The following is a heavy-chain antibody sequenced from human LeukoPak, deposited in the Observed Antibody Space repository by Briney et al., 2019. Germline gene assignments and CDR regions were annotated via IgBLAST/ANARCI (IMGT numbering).Heavy chain of an antibody. CDR1: GFTFSSYS. V-gene: IGHV3-21*01. CDR3: AKHTSITYAHFDY. D-gene: IGHD2-2*01. J-gene: IGHJ4*02. CDR2: ISSSSSYI. Sequence: GGSLRLSCAASGFTFSSYSMNWVRQAPGKGLEWVSSISSSSSYIYYADSVKGRFTISRDNAKNSLYLQMNSLRAEDTAVYYCAKHTSITYAHFDYWGQGALVTVSS.